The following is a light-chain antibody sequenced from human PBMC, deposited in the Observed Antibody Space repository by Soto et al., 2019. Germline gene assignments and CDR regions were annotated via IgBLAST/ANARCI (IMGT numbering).Light chain of an antibody. CDR2: ENN. CDR3: GTWDSSLSAWV. Sequence: QSALTQPPSVSAAPGQKVTISCSGSSSNIGNNYVSWYQQLPGTAPKLLIYENNKRPSGIPDRFSGSKSGTSATLGITGLRTGDEADYYCGTWDSSLSAWVFGGGTKLTVL. J-gene: IGLJ3*02. CDR1: SSNIGNNY. V-gene: IGLV1-51*02.